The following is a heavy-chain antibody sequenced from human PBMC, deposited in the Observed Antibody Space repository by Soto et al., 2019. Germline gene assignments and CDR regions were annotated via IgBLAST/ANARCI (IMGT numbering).Heavy chain of an antibody. CDR1: GYTFTSYG. CDR2: ISAYNGNT. D-gene: IGHD3-3*01. J-gene: IGHJ4*02. Sequence: ASVKVSCKASGYTFTSYGISWVRQAPGQGLEWMGWISAYNGNTNYAQKLQGRVTMTTDTSTSTAYMELRSLRSDDTAVYYCARDAFWSGNEGTFDYWGQGTLVTVSS. CDR3: ARDAFWSGNEGTFDY. V-gene: IGHV1-18*01.